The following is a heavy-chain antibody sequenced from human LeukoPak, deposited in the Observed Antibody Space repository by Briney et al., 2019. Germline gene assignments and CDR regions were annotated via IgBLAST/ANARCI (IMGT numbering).Heavy chain of an antibody. V-gene: IGHV3-23*01. CDR1: GFTFSSYG. Sequence: GGSLRLSCAASGFTFSSYGMSWVRQAPGKGLEWVSAISGSGGSTYYADSVKGRFTISRDNSKNTLYLQMNSLRAEDTAVYYCANRDDYDILTGYGYWGQGTLVTVSS. J-gene: IGHJ4*02. D-gene: IGHD3-9*01. CDR2: ISGSGGST. CDR3: ANRDDYDILTGYGY.